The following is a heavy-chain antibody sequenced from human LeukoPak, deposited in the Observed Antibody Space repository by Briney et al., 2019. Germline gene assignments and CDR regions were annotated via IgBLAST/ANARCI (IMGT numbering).Heavy chain of an antibody. J-gene: IGHJ4*02. CDR1: GGSINSYY. V-gene: IGHV4-59*01. Sequence: SETLSLTCTVSGGSINSYYWSWLRQPPGKGPEWIGNIYYSGSTNYNPSLKSRVTMSVDMSKKQFSLKLTSVTAADTAVYYCARVNDFWSGPFDYWGQGTLVTVSS. CDR2: IYYSGST. CDR3: ARVNDFWSGPFDY. D-gene: IGHD3-3*01.